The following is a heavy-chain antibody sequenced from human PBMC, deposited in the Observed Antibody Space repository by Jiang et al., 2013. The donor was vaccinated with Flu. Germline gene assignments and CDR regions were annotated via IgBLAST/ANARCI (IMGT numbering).Heavy chain of an antibody. CDR3: ARARAPEVAAYYFDY. V-gene: IGHV4-59*02. Sequence: LTCTVSGGSVTSYYWNWIRQPPGKGLEWIGYIYYMGGTNYNSSLKSRVTISVDTSKNQFSLRLNSVTAADTAVYFCARARAPEVAAYYFDYWGRGTLVTVSS. D-gene: IGHD6-13*01. CDR1: GGSVTSYY. CDR2: IYYMGGT. J-gene: IGHJ4*02.